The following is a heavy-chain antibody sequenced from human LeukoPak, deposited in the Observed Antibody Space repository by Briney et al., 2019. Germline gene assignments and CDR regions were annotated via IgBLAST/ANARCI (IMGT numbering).Heavy chain of an antibody. CDR2: IYYSGST. Sequence: SQTLSLTCTVSGGSISIGGYYWSWIRQHPGKGLEWIGYIYYSGSTYYNPSLKSRVTISVDTSKNQFSLKLSSVTAADTAVYYCARDTYGDYVGGYYGMDVWGQGTTVTVSS. D-gene: IGHD4-17*01. J-gene: IGHJ6*02. CDR1: GGSISIGGYY. CDR3: ARDTYGDYVGGYYGMDV. V-gene: IGHV4-31*03.